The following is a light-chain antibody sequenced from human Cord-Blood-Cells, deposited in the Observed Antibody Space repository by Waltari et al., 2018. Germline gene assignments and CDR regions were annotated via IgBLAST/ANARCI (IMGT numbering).Light chain of an antibody. CDR2: DVS. CDR1: SSDVCGYNY. J-gene: IGLJ1*01. Sequence: QAALTQPASVSGSPGQSITISCTGTSSDVCGYNYVYWYQQHPGKAPKLMIHDVSNRPSGVSNRFSGSKSGNTASLTISGLQAEDEADYYCSSYTSSSTLVFGTGTKVTVL. CDR3: SSYTSSSTLV. V-gene: IGLV2-14*01.